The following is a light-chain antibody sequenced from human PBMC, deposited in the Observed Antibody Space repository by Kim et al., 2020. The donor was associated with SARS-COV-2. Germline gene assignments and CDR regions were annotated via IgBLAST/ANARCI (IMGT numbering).Light chain of an antibody. V-gene: IGLV2-14*03. Sequence: GQSITISCTGTSSDVGSYNYVSWYQQYPGKAPKLMIYDVSNRPSGVSNRFSGSKSGNTASLTISGLQAEDEADYYCSSYTSSRTLVFGGGTQLTVL. J-gene: IGLJ2*01. CDR3: SSYTSSRTLV. CDR2: DVS. CDR1: SSDVGSYNY.